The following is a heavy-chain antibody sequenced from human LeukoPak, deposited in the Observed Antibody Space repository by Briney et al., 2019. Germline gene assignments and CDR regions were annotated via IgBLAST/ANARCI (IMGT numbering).Heavy chain of an antibody. CDR3: ARGSSTSCYFN. D-gene: IGHD2-2*01. CDR2: IYHTGST. Sequence: SETLSLTCTVSGYSISSGYYWGWIRQPPGKGLEWIGIIYHTGSTYYNPSLKSRATISLDTSKNQFSLKMTSGTAADTAVYYCARGSSTSCYFNWGQGTLVTVSP. J-gene: IGHJ4*02. CDR1: GYSISSGYY. V-gene: IGHV4-38-2*02.